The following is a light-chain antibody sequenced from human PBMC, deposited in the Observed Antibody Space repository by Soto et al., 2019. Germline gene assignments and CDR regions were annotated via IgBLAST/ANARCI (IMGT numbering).Light chain of an antibody. Sequence: EIVLTQSPATLSLSPGEIATLSCRASQSVGGYLDWYQQKPGQAPILLIYDTSNRASGIPARFSGSGSGTDYTLPISSLEPEELAASYCHQRSNWLPLTFGGGTKVEIK. CDR1: QSVGGY. V-gene: IGKV3-11*01. CDR3: HQRSNWLPLT. J-gene: IGKJ4*01. CDR2: DTS.